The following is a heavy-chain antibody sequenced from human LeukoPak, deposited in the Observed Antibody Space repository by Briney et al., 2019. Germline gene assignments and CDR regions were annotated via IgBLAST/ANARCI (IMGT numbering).Heavy chain of an antibody. V-gene: IGHV3-23*01. CDR2: ISGSGGST. D-gene: IGHD3-10*01. Sequence: GGSLRLSCAASGFTFSSYAMSWVRQAPGKGLEWVSAISGSGGSTYYADSVKGRFTISRDNSKNTLYLQMNSLRAEDTAVYYCASMVRGALDAFDIWGQGTMVTVSS. CDR1: GFTFSSYA. J-gene: IGHJ3*02. CDR3: ASMVRGALDAFDI.